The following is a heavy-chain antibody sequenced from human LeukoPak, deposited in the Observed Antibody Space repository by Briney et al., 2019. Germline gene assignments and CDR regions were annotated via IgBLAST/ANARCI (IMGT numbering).Heavy chain of an antibody. V-gene: IGHV1-2*02. CDR1: GYTFTGYY. Sequence: GASVKVSCKASGYTFTGYYTHWVRQAPGQGLEWMGWINPNSGGTNYAQKFQGRVTMTRDTSISTAYMELSRLRSDDTAVYYCARGKDQLRSSWFDPWGQGTLVTVSS. CDR3: ARGKDQLRSSWFDP. J-gene: IGHJ5*02. CDR2: INPNSGGT. D-gene: IGHD2-2*01.